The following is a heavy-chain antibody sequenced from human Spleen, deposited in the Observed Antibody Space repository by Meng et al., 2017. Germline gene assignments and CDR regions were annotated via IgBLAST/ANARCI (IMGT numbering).Heavy chain of an antibody. V-gene: IGHV1-18*04. CDR2: INIYQSIT. CDR3: AKRGNPYLDR. J-gene: IGHJ4*02. CDR1: DYTLTIDG. Sequence: QVQVVHSGTKVQNPGDSVKVSCKVSDYTLTIDGFRWVRQDTGQGIQWMGWINIYQSITNYGRNFQGRVTLNTDTTTSTGYMELRSLKSDDKAVYYCAKRGNPYLDRWGQGTLVTVPS.